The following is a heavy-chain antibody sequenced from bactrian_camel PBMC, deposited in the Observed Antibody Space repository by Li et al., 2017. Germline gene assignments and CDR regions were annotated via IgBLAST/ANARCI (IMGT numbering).Heavy chain of an antibody. CDR1: GYSASTRC. D-gene: IGHD4*01. CDR2: INSLRSA. J-gene: IGHJ4*01. Sequence: HVQLVESGGGSVQAGGSLRLSCIASGYSASTRCVGWFRQAPGKEREGVASINSLRSASYADSVKGRFTISTDNAENTLYLQMTNLKPEDTAMYYCAADFFNLQLARHYSNWGRGTQVTVS. CDR3: AADFFNLQLARHYSN. V-gene: IGHV3S53*01.